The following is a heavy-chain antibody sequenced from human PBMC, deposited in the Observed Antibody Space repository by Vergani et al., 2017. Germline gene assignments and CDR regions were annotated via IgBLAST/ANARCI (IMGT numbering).Heavy chain of an antibody. V-gene: IGHV3-48*01. D-gene: IGHD3-22*01. CDR3: ARDVGDSSGYYFGY. CDR1: GFVFSESP. J-gene: IGHJ4*02. CDR2: ISSSSSTI. Sequence: EVQLMESGGGWAQPGGSLRLSCAASGFVFSESPIHWVRQAPGKGLEWVSYISSSSSTIYYADSVKGRFTISRDNAKNSLYLQMNSLRAEDTAVYYCARDVGDSSGYYFGYWGQGTLVTVSS.